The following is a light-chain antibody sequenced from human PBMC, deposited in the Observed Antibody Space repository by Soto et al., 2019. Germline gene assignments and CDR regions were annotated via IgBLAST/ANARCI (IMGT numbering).Light chain of an antibody. CDR2: AAS. CDR1: QGISSY. V-gene: IGKV1-8*01. Sequence: AIRMTQSPSSFSASTGDRVTITCRASQGISSYLAWYQQKPGKAPKLLIYAASTLQSGVPSRFSGSGSGTDFTLIISCLQSEDFATYYCQQYYSYPRTFGQGTIVDIK. CDR3: QQYYSYPRT. J-gene: IGKJ1*01.